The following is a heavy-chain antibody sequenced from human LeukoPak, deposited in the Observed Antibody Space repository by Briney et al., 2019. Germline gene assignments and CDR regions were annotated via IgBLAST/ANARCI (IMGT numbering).Heavy chain of an antibody. D-gene: IGHD1-7*01. CDR3: ARVWGGITGTTRWFDP. CDR1: GGPISSYY. Sequence: PSETLSLTCTVSGGPISSYYWSWVRQPAGKGLEWIGRIYTSGSTNYNPSLKSRVTISVDTSKNQFSLKLSSVTAADTAVYYCARVWGGITGTTRWFDPWGQGTLVTVSS. V-gene: IGHV4-4*07. CDR2: IYTSGST. J-gene: IGHJ5*02.